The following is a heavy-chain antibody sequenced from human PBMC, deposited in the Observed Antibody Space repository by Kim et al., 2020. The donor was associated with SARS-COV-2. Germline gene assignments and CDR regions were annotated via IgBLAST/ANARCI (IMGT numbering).Heavy chain of an antibody. D-gene: IGHD3-22*01. CDR3: ATDSPGYYY. J-gene: IGHJ4*02. Sequence: GGSLRLSCAASGFTFSSYGMHWVRQAPGKGLEWVAVISYDGSNKYYADSVKGRFTISRDNSKNTLYLQMNSLRAEDTAVYYCATDSPGYYYWGQGTLVTVSS. CDR1: GFTFSSYG. V-gene: IGHV3-30*03. CDR2: ISYDGSNK.